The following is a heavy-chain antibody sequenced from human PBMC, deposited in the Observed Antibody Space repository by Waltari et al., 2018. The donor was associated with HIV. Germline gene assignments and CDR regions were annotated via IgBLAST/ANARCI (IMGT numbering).Heavy chain of an antibody. CDR1: GGSIARSAPF. Sequence: QVQLQESGPGFVKPSETLSLICHVSGGSIARSAPFWGWIRQSPALKPARVGSALYTRRPDLFTGQFFAKSSLKSRVALSVDTSKNQVSLRLTSVTAADTGLYYCVRHAAEFRPDFGWILAGVFEPWGLGTQVIVS. J-gene: IGHJ1*01. V-gene: IGHV4-39*01. D-gene: IGHD6-19*01. CDR2: ALYTRRPDLFTGQF. CDR3: VRHAAEFRPDFGWILAGVFEP.